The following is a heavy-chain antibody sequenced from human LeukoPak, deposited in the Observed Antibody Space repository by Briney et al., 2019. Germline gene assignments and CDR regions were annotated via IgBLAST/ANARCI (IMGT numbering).Heavy chain of an antibody. CDR3: ARAEYSSNWYEPAGSYFDY. CDR1: GHTFTGYY. Sequence: GASVKVSCKASGHTFTGYYIHWVRQAPGQGLEWMGWINPNSGGANFAQKFQGRVTMTRETSISTAYMELSRLRSDDTAVYYCARAEYSSNWYEPAGSYFDYWGQGTLVTVSS. D-gene: IGHD6-13*01. V-gene: IGHV1-2*02. CDR2: INPNSGGA. J-gene: IGHJ4*02.